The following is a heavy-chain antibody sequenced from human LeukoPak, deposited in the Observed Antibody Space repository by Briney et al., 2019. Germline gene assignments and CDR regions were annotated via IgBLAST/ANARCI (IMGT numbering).Heavy chain of an antibody. CDR2: INPNSGGT. D-gene: IGHD4-17*01. CDR1: GYTFTGYY. V-gene: IGHV1-2*02. J-gene: IGHJ3*02. Sequence: ASVKVSCKASGYTFTGYYMHWVRQAPGQGLEWMGWINPNSGGTNYAQKFQGRVTMTRDTSISTAYMELSSLRSEDTAVYYCATPRGYGDYEYAFDIWGQGTMVTVSS. CDR3: ATPRGYGDYEYAFDI.